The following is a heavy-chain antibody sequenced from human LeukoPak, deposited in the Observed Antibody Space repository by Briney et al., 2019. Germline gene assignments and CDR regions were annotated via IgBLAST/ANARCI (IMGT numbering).Heavy chain of an antibody. J-gene: IGHJ6*03. D-gene: IGHD3-3*01. CDR1: GGTFSSYA. CDR3: ASGSPERLEGVTGFWSGYYHGYYYYYYMDV. CDR2: IIPIFGTA. Sequence: SVKVSSKASGGTFSSYAISWVRQAPGQGLEWMGGIIPIFGTANYARKFLGRVTITTDESTSTAYMELSSLRSEDTAVYYCASGSPERLEGVTGFWSGYYHGYYYYYYMDVWGKGTTVTVSS. V-gene: IGHV1-69*05.